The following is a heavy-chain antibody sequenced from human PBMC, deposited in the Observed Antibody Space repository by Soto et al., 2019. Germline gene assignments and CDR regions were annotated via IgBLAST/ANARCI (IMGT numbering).Heavy chain of an antibody. V-gene: IGHV3-23*04. CDR3: ARCVYGDHGEMTLGYYFDS. J-gene: IGHJ4*02. Sequence: EVRLVESGGGLVQPGGSLRLSCVASGFTFSSYDMNWVRQAPGKGLEWVSVVTGSSSSTYYADSVEGRFSISRDNAKNTLYLQMNSLGVEDTAVYYCARCVYGDHGEMTLGYYFDSWGQGTLVTVSS. CDR2: VTGSSSST. CDR1: GFTFSSYD. D-gene: IGHD4-17*01.